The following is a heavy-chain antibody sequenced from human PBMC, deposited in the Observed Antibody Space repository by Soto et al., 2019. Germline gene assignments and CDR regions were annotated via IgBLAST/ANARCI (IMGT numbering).Heavy chain of an antibody. V-gene: IGHV4-34*01. CDR3: ARGRRVATIYYYYYGMDV. CDR2: INHSGST. CDR1: GGSFSGYY. J-gene: IGHJ6*04. D-gene: IGHD5-12*01. Sequence: NPSETLSLTCAVYGGSFSGYYWSWIRQPPGKGLEWIGEINHSGSTNYNPSLKSRVTISVDTSKNQFSLKLSSVTAADTAVYYCARGRRVATIYYYYYGMDVRGKGTKVTVSS.